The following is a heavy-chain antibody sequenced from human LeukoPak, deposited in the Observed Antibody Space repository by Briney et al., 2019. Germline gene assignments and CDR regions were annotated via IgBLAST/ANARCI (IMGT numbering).Heavy chain of an antibody. CDR3: ASVPGIAVAVNFDY. Sequence: EASVKVSCKASGYTFTGYYMHWVRQAPGQGLEWMGWINPNSGGTNYAQKFQGRVTMTRDTSTSTAYMELSRLRSDDTAVYYCASVPGIAVAVNFDYWGQGTLVTVSS. V-gene: IGHV1-2*02. D-gene: IGHD6-19*01. CDR2: INPNSGGT. J-gene: IGHJ4*02. CDR1: GYTFTGYY.